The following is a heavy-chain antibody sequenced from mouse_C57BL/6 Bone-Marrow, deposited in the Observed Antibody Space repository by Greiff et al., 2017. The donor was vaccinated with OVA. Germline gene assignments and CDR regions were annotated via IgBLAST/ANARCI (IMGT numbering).Heavy chain of an antibody. D-gene: IGHD2-5*01. J-gene: IGHJ4*01. V-gene: IGHV1-69*01. CDR2: IDPSDSYT. CDR3: ARDAYYSKPLYAMDY. CDR1: GYTFTSYW. Sequence: QVQLQQPGAELVMPGASVKLSCKASGYTFTSYWMHWVKQRPGQGLEWIGEIDPSDSYTNYNQKFKGKSTLTVDKSSSTAYMQLSSRTSEDSAVYYCARDAYYSKPLYAMDYWGQGTSVTVSS.